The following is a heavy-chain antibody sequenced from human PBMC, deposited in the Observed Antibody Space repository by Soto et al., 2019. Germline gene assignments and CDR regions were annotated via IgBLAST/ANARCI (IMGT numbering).Heavy chain of an antibody. CDR3: AIGWGADSSYYYYAY. J-gene: IGHJ4*02. CDR2: IIPIFGSA. D-gene: IGHD3-22*01. CDR1: GGTFSRQA. Sequence: QVQLVQSGAEVRKPGSSVKVSCKASGGTFSRQAISWVRQAPGQGLEWMGGIIPIFGSARHAQKFQGRVTITSDESTSTAYMELSSLRSEDTAVYYCAIGWGADSSYYYYAYWGQGTLVIVSS. V-gene: IGHV1-69*01.